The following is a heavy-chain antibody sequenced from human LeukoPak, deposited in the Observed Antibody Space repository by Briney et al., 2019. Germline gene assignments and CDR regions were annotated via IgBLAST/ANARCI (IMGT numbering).Heavy chain of an antibody. CDR3: ARDSERDFWSGYDYYFDY. V-gene: IGHV1-46*01. CDR2: INPSGGST. J-gene: IGHJ4*02. CDR1: GYTFTSYY. D-gene: IGHD3-3*01. Sequence: ASVKVSCKASGYTFTSYYMHWVRQAPGQGLEWMGIINPSGGSTSYAQKFQGRVTMTRDTSTSTVYMELSSLRSEDTAVYYCARDSERDFWSGYDYYFDYWGQGTLVTVSS.